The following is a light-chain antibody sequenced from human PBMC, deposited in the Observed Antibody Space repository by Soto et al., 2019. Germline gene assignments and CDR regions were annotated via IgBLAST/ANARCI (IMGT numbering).Light chain of an antibody. CDR1: ESISRW. J-gene: IGKJ1*01. Sequence: DIEMTQSPSTLSASVGDRVTITCRASESISRWLAWYQQKPGKVPKLLIYQASSLESGVPSRFSGSGSGTEFTLTISSLQTEDFATYYCQLYSVYSSCTFGQGTKVDIK. CDR2: QAS. V-gene: IGKV1-5*03. CDR3: QLYSVYSSCT.